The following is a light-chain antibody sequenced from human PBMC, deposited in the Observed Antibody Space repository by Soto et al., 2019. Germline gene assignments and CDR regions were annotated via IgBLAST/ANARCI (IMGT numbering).Light chain of an antibody. CDR1: QSLSSNS. Sequence: EIVLTQFPDTLSLSPGERATLSCRASQSLSSNSLAWYQQKRGQAPRLLIHGASSRATGIPDRFSGSGSGTDFTLTISRLEPEDFAVYYCQQYGGSPRTFGQGTTVDIK. J-gene: IGKJ1*01. V-gene: IGKV3-20*01. CDR2: GAS. CDR3: QQYGGSPRT.